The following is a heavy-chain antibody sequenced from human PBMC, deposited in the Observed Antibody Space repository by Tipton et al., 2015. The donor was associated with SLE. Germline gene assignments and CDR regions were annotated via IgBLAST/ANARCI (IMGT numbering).Heavy chain of an antibody. D-gene: IGHD4-17*01. Sequence: SLRLSCAAAGITFSRYGIHWVRQDPGKGLEWVAFIWYDGSHKYYSDSVKGRLTISRDNSKNTLYLEMNSLRAEDTAMYYCARDRDGDFSIFDYWGQGALVTVSS. CDR3: ARDRDGDFSIFDY. J-gene: IGHJ4*02. CDR2: IWYDGSHK. V-gene: IGHV3-33*01. CDR1: GITFSRYG.